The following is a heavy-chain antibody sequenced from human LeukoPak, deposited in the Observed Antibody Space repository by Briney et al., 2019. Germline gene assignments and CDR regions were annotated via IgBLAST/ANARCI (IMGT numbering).Heavy chain of an antibody. D-gene: IGHD2-21*01. CDR1: GFTFSNYG. J-gene: IGHJ4*02. V-gene: IGHV3-30*02. CDR2: LRHNGGRE. Sequence: GGSLRLSCEASGFTFSNYGMHWVRQAPGKGLEWVAFLRHNGGREYYVDSVRGRFTISRDNSKNTLYLEMNSLRVEDTAVYYCAKADIVAVRSALEYWGQGTLVTVSS. CDR3: AKADIVAVRSALEY.